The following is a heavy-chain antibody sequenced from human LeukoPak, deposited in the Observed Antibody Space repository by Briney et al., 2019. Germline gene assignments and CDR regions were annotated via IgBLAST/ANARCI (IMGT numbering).Heavy chain of an antibody. CDR1: GLTFSSYG. J-gene: IGHJ6*02. Sequence: GGSLRLSCAASGLTFSSYGMHWVRQAPGKGLEWVAVISYDGSNKYYADSVKGRFTISRDNSKNTLYLQMNSLRAEDTVVYYCASLGGKGDYYYYGMDVWGQGTTVTVSS. CDR2: ISYDGSNK. CDR3: ASLGGKGDYYYYGMDV. V-gene: IGHV3-30*03. D-gene: IGHD3-16*01.